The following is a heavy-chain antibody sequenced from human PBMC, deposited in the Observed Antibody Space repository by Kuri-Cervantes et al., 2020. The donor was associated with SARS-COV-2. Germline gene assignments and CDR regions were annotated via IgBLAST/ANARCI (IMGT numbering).Heavy chain of an antibody. J-gene: IGHJ5*02. CDR3: ATKLFGEHWFDP. Sequence: SETLSLTCTVSGASMSDPMSHYYWNWIRLTPGKGLEWIGYIFHTGSNSQNPSLKSRVTSSLDTSKNQFSLSLNSVTPADTAVYYCATKLFGEHWFDPWGQGILVTVSS. D-gene: IGHD3-10*01. V-gene: IGHV4-61*01. CDR2: IFHTGSN. CDR1: GASMSDPMSHYY.